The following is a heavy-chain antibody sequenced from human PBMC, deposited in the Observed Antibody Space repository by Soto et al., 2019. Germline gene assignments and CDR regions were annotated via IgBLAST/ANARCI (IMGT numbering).Heavy chain of an antibody. J-gene: IGHJ5*02. CDR2: MNPNSTYG. V-gene: IGHV1-8*01. CDR3: ARGKGPLMGGTSPNWLDP. CDR1: GYTFTSYY. Sequence: QVQLVQSGAEVKEPGASVKVSCKASGYTFTSYYINWLRQATGQGLEWMGWMNPNSTYGGYAQNFKGRVTMTMNTSISTAYMELSNLRSEDTAVYYCARGKGPLMGGTSPNWLDPWGQGTLVTVSA. D-gene: IGHD1-26*01.